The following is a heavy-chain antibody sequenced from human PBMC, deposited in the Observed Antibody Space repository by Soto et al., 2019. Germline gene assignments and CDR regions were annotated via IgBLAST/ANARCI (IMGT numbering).Heavy chain of an antibody. V-gene: IGHV4-59*08. CDR2: IYYSEST. CDR1: GGSISSYY. Sequence: SETLSLTCTVSGGSISSYYWSLIRQPPGKGLEWIGYIYYSESTNYNPSLKSRVTISVDTSKNQFSLKLSSVTAADTAVYYCARPAWGGAIAAPSYMDVRGKGTTVTVSS. D-gene: IGHD3-16*02. J-gene: IGHJ6*03. CDR3: ARPAWGGAIAAPSYMDV.